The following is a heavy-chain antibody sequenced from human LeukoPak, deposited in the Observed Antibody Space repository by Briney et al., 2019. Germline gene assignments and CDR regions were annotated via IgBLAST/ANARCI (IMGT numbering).Heavy chain of an antibody. CDR1: GYTFTGYY. CDR2: INPNSGGT. J-gene: IGHJ5*02. Sequence: ASVKVSCKASGYTFTGYYMHWVRQAPGQGLEWMGWINPNSGGTNYAQKFQGRVTMTRDTSISTAYMELSRLRSDDTAVYYCARGDDSSAPDWFDPWGQGTLVTVSS. D-gene: IGHD3-22*01. CDR3: ARGDDSSAPDWFDP. V-gene: IGHV1-2*02.